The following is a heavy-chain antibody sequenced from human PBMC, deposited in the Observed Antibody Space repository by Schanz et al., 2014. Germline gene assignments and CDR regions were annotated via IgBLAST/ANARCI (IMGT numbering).Heavy chain of an antibody. CDR3: ARGGYSSGWYDRDIAHFDY. Sequence: QVQLVQSGAEVKKLGASVKVSCKASGYTFTDYYMHWVRQAPGQGLEWMGRINPNSGGTNYAQKLQGRVTMTSDTSISTAYMELRSLRSDDTAVYYCARGGYSSGWYDRDIAHFDYWGQGTLVTVSS. CDR2: INPNSGGT. V-gene: IGHV1-2*06. D-gene: IGHD6-19*01. J-gene: IGHJ4*02. CDR1: GYTFTDYY.